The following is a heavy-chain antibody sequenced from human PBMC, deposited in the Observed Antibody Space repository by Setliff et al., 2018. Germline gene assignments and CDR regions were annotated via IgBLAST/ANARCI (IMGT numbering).Heavy chain of an antibody. V-gene: IGHV4-59*01. J-gene: IGHJ5*02. CDR2: IYYRGST. D-gene: IGHD2-21*01. CDR3: AAVGIATGGGWFDP. CDR1: GGSIRDYY. Sequence: NPSETLSLTCTVSGGSIRDYYWNWIRQSPGKGLEWIGYIYYRGSTNYNSSLKSRVTISIDMSTNQFSLKLTSATAADTAIYFCAAVGIATGGGWFDPWGQGTLVTVSS.